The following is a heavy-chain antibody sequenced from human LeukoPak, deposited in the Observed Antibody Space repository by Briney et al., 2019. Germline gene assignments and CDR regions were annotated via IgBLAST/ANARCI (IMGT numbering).Heavy chain of an antibody. CDR3: ARAAYDSSGYPTL. CDR1: GFTFSSYG. J-gene: IGHJ4*02. CDR2: IWYDGTNK. D-gene: IGHD3-22*01. V-gene: IGHV3-33*01. Sequence: PGGSLRLSCAASGFTFSSYGMHWVRQAPGKGLEWVAVIWYDGTNKYYADSVKGRFTISRDNSKNTLYLQMNSLRSEDTALYYCARAAYDSSGYPTLWGQGTLVTVSS.